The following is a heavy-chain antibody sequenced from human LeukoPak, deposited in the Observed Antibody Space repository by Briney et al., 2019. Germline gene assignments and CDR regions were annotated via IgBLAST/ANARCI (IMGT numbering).Heavy chain of an antibody. D-gene: IGHD6-6*01. J-gene: IGHJ4*02. CDR2: IYYSGTS. V-gene: IGHV4-31*03. CDR1: GGSISSGGYY. Sequence: SQTLSLTCTVSGGSISSGGYYWRWIRQHPGKGLEWIGHIYYSGTSFYNPSHTSRVTISVDTSKNHFSLKLTSVNDADTAVYYCARIERSSYSLGFDYWGQGTLVTVSS. CDR3: ARIERSSYSLGFDY.